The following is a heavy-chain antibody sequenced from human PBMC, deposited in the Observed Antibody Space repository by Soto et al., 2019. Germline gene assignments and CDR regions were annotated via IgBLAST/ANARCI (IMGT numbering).Heavy chain of an antibody. CDR3: XXXXXXXXXXXGGLDF. D-gene: IGHD3-16*01. CDR2: VGYDGSDK. J-gene: IGHJ4*02. Sequence: QVQLVESGGGVVQPGRSLRLSCAASGFAFSSFGMHWVRQAPGKGLEWVALVGYDGSDKYYGDSVKGRFTISRDYSEXXXXXXXXXXXXXXXXXXXXXXXXXXXXXXXGGLDFWGQGTLVTVSS. CDR1: GFAFSSFG. V-gene: IGHV3-33*01.